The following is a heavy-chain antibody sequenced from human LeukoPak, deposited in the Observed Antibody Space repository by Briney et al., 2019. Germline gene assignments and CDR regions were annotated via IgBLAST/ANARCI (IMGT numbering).Heavy chain of an antibody. V-gene: IGHV4-39*01. CDR1: GGSISDSSSY. CDR3: VRRNYYSDY. CDR2: IYYSGST. Sequence: SETLSLTCTVSGGSISDSSSYWGWIRQPPGKGLEWVASIYYSGSTYYNPSLKSRVSISVDTSKNQFSLKLSSVTAADTAVYYCVRRNYYSDYWGQGTLVTVSS. J-gene: IGHJ4*02.